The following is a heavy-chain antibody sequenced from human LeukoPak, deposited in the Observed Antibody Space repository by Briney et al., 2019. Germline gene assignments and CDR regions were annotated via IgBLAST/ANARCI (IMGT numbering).Heavy chain of an antibody. Sequence: GGSLRLSCAASGFTFSSYWMHWVRQAPGKGLEWVSRINSDGSSTSYADSVKGRFTISRDNDKNKMYLQMNSLSAEATAVYYCARGPDLSGYDIDSYYYGMDVWGQGTTVTVSS. CDR2: INSDGSST. CDR1: GFTFSSYW. J-gene: IGHJ6*02. D-gene: IGHD5-12*01. V-gene: IGHV3-74*01. CDR3: ARGPDLSGYDIDSYYYGMDV.